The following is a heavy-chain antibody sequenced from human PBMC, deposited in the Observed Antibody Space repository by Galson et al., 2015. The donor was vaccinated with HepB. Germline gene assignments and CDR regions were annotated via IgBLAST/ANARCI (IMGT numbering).Heavy chain of an antibody. CDR3: AREGPTVTTCLDS. D-gene: IGHD4-17*01. V-gene: IGHV3-74*03. CDR2: INTDGSRA. Sequence: SLRLSCAVSGFRFNNYWMQWVRQAPGKGLEWVSRINTDGSRAKYADSVGGRFTTSRDNAKNILYLQLSSLRANDTAVYFCAREGPTVTTCLDSWGQGTLVTASS. J-gene: IGHJ4*02. CDR1: GFRFNNYW.